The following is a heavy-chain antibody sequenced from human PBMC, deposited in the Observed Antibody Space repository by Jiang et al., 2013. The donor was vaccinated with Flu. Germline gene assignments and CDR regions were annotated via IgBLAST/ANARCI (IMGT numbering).Heavy chain of an antibody. V-gene: IGHV1-69*01. CDR1: GGTFSSYA. Sequence: GAEVKKPGSSVKVSCKTSGGTFSSYAISWVRQAPGQGLEWLGGIIPMFGRADYAQKFQGRLTIIADDSTSTVYMDLSSLRSEDTAVYYCARESGSGNGYTSDYWGQGTLVTVSS. J-gene: IGHJ4*02. CDR2: IIPMFGRA. CDR3: ARESGSGNGYTSDY. D-gene: IGHD2-2*02.